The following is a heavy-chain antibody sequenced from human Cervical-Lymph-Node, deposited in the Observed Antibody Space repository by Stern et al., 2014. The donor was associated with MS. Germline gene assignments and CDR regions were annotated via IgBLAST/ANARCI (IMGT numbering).Heavy chain of an antibody. J-gene: IGHJ3*02. CDR1: GGSISSGNYY. CDR2: IYSSGGT. CDR3: ARGNYDVLTDNGGHGFDI. D-gene: IGHD3-9*01. Sequence: QLQLQESGPGLVKPSQTLSLTCTVSGGSISSGNYYWSWIRQPAGEGLEWIGRIYSSGGTQYNPPPKGRVPISADQPTNQVSLRRSSWTAADTAVYYCARGNYDVLTDNGGHGFDIWGQGTMVTVSS. V-gene: IGHV4-61*02.